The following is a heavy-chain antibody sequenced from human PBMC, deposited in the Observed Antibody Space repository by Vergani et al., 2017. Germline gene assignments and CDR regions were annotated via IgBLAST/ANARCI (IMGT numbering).Heavy chain of an antibody. J-gene: IGHJ6*02. D-gene: IGHD2/OR15-2a*01. Sequence: QVQLVESGGGVVQPGRSLRLSCAASGFTFSNYGMHWVRQAPGKGLEWVAVISYDGSNKYYSDSVKGRFTISRDNSKNTLYLQMNSLRAEDTAVYFCANSVIAGNVGVAYFGMDVWGRGTTVTVSS. V-gene: IGHV3-30*18. CDR1: GFTFSNYG. CDR3: ANSVIAGNVGVAYFGMDV. CDR2: ISYDGSNK.